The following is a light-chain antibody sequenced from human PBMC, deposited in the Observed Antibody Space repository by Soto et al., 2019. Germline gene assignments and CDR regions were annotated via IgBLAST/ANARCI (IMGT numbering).Light chain of an antibody. CDR3: QQYNNWPRT. CDR2: AAS. J-gene: IGKJ1*01. V-gene: IGKV3-15*01. Sequence: EIVMTQSPPTLSVSPGERATLSCRATQSVSSNLAWYQQKGGQAPRIXIYAASTRATGIPARFSGSGSVTEFTLTISSLQSEDFAIYYCQQYNNWPRTFGQGTKVDIK. CDR1: QSVSSN.